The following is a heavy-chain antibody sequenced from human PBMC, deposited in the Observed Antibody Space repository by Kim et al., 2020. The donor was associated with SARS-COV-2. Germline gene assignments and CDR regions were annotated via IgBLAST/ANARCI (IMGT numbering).Heavy chain of an antibody. V-gene: IGHV4-38-2*02. CDR2: IYHSGST. Sequence: SETLSLTCTVSGYSISSGYYWGWIRQPPGKGLEWIGSIYHSGSTYYNPSLKSRVTISVDTSKNQFSLKLSSVTAADTAVYYCARDLPAKGVVVPAATSAFDIWGQGTMVTVSS. D-gene: IGHD2-2*01. CDR3: ARDLPAKGVVVPAATSAFDI. CDR1: GYSISSGYY. J-gene: IGHJ3*02.